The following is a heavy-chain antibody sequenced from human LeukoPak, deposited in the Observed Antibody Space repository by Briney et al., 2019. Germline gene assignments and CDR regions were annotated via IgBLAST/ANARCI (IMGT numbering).Heavy chain of an antibody. Sequence: GASVQVSCQDSGGTFSRYAISWVRQATGQGRAWMGRIIPILGIANNAQKFQGRVTITAATSTSTVYMELSSLRSEDTAVYSCARAPFYYGSGSYNEKKFDYCGQGTLVTVSS. CDR2: IIPILGIA. CDR1: GGTFSRYA. D-gene: IGHD3-10*01. J-gene: IGHJ4*02. CDR3: ARAPFYYGSGSYNEKKFDY. V-gene: IGHV1-69*04.